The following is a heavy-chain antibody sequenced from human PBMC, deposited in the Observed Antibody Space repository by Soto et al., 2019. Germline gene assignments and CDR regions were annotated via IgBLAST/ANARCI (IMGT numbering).Heavy chain of an antibody. V-gene: IGHV3-23*01. CDR1: GFDFSSYA. D-gene: IGHD2-2*01. CDR3: AKSFCSSSSCFFLWVDP. CDR2: ISGTGVPS. Sequence: GGSLRLSCAASGFDFSSYAMSCVRQAPGKGLECISLISGTGVPSLYAESVKGRFAVTRENSKDTLFLEMNNLRVDDTAIYYCAKSFCSSSSCFFLWVDPCGPGTLVTVSS. J-gene: IGHJ5*02.